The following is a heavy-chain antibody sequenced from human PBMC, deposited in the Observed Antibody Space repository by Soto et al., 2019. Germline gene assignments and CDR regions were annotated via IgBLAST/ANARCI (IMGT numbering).Heavy chain of an antibody. CDR2: IYSGGST. CDR3: ARGYNWNLENYYYYMDV. CDR1: GFTVSSNY. V-gene: IGHV3-66*01. J-gene: IGHJ6*03. D-gene: IGHD1-20*01. Sequence: GGSLRLSCAASGFTVSSNYMSWVRQAPGKGLEWVSVIYSGGSTYYADSVKGRFTISRDNSKNTLYLQMNSLRAEDTAVYYCARGYNWNLENYYYYMDVWGKGTTVTVSS.